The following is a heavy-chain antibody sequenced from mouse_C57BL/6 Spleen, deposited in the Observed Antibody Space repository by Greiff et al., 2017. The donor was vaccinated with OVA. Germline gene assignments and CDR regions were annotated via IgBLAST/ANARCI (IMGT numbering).Heavy chain of an antibody. CDR2: IYPGSGST. D-gene: IGHD2-5*01. Sequence: QVQLQQPGAELVKPGASVKMSCKASGYTFTSYWITWVKQRPGQGLEWIGDIYPGSGSTNYNEKFKSKATLTVDTSSSTAYMQLSSLTSEGSAVYYCARGYSKTLYAMDYWGQGTSVTVSS. CDR1: GYTFTSYW. V-gene: IGHV1-55*01. J-gene: IGHJ4*01. CDR3: ARGYSKTLYAMDY.